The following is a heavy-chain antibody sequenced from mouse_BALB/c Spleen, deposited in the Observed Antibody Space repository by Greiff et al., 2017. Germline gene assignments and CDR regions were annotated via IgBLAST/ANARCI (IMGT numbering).Heavy chain of an antibody. Sequence: QVQLQQSGAELVRPGSSVKISCKASGYAFSSYWMNWVKQRPGQGLEWIGQIYPGDGDTNYNGKFKGKATLTADKSSSTAYMQLSSLTSEDSAVYFCARSGRLPYFDYWGQGTTLTVSS. D-gene: IGHD1-2*01. CDR1: GYAFSSYW. V-gene: IGHV1-80*01. CDR3: ARSGRLPYFDY. J-gene: IGHJ2*01. CDR2: IYPGDGDT.